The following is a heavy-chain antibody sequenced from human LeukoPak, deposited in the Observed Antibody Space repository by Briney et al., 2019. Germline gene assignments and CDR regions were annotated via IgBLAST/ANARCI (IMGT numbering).Heavy chain of an antibody. V-gene: IGHV3-66*01. D-gene: IGHD2-21*02. Sequence: GGSLRLSCAASEFSVGSNYMTWVRQAPGKGLEWVSLIYSGGSTYYADSVKGRFTISRDNSKNTLYLQMNSLRAEDTAVYYCAKGRAYCGGDCPIDYWGQGTLVTVSS. CDR2: IYSGGST. CDR1: EFSVGSNY. CDR3: AKGRAYCGGDCPIDY. J-gene: IGHJ4*02.